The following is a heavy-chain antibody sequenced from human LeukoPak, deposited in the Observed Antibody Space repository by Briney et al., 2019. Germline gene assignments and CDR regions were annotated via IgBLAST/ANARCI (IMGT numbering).Heavy chain of an antibody. CDR1: GYTFISYG. J-gene: IGHJ4*02. Sequence: GASVKVSCKASGYTFISYGINWVRQAPGQGLEWMGWISAYNGNTNYAQKFQGRVTMTTDTSTSTAYMELRSLRSDDTAVYYCARGSSGSYYGPIHYFDYWGQGTLVTVSS. CDR3: ARGSSGSYYGPIHYFDY. V-gene: IGHV1-18*01. CDR2: ISAYNGNT. D-gene: IGHD1-26*01.